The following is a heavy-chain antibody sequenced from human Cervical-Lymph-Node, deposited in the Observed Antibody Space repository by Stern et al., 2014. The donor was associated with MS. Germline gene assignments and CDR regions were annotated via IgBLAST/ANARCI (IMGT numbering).Heavy chain of an antibody. V-gene: IGHV1-69*01. Sequence: VQLMDSGAEVMKPGSSVKVSCKASGGTFSRYGIRWVRQSPGHGLEWMGWIIPVVGTANYAEQFQGRISITADGSTSTAYMELSSLTSADTAVYYCARGPYNRDFFEYWGQGTLVTVSS. J-gene: IGHJ4*02. CDR2: IIPVVGTA. D-gene: IGHD1-1*01. CDR3: ARGPYNRDFFEY. CDR1: GGTFSRYG.